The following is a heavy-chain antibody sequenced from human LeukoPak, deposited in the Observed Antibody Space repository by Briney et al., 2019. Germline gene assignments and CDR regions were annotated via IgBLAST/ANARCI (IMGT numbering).Heavy chain of an antibody. CDR1: GFTFSSYG. Sequence: GRSLRLSCAASGFTFSSYGMHWVRQAPGKGLEWVAVIWYDGSNKYYADSVKGRFTISRDNSKNTLYLQMNSLRAEDTALYYCAKAHYGELDYWGQGTLVTVSS. V-gene: IGHV3-33*06. CDR2: IWYDGSNK. D-gene: IGHD4-17*01. J-gene: IGHJ4*02. CDR3: AKAHYGELDY.